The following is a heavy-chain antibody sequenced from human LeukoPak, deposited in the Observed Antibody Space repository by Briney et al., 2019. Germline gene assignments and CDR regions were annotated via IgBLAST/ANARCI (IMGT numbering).Heavy chain of an antibody. D-gene: IGHD7-27*01. CDR3: AREGDSGDFDI. CDR2: ISSSSSYI. Sequence: GGSLRLSCAASGFTFSSYSMNWVRQAPRKGLEWVSSISSSSSYIYYADSVKGRFTISRDNAKNSLYLQMNSLRAEDTAVYYCAREGDSGDFDIWAKGQWSPSLQ. V-gene: IGHV3-21*01. J-gene: IGHJ3*02. CDR1: GFTFSSYS.